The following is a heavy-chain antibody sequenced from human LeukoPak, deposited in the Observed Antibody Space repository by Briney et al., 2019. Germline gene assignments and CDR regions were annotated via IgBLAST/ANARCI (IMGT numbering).Heavy chain of an antibody. Sequence: GASVKVSCKASRGTFSSYAISWVRQAPGQGLEWMGGIIPIFGTANYAQKFQGRVTITTDESTSTAYMELSSLRSEDTAVYYCARDRSWGNGVHYRPKTDAFDIWGQGTMVTVSS. CDR3: ARDRSWGNGVHYRPKTDAFDI. J-gene: IGHJ3*02. D-gene: IGHD2-8*01. CDR2: IIPIFGTA. CDR1: RGTFSSYA. V-gene: IGHV1-69*05.